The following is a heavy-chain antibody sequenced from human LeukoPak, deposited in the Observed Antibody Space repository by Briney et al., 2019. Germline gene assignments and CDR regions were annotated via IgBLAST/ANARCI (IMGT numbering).Heavy chain of an antibody. J-gene: IGHJ6*03. V-gene: IGHV4-4*07. CDR2: IYTSGST. CDR1: GGSISSYY. CDR3: ARGPGGYSGYDNYYYYMDV. Sequence: SETLSLTCTVSGGSISSYYWSWIRQPAGKGLEWIGRIYTSGSTNYNPSLKSRVTMSVDTSKNQFSLKLSSVTAADTAVYYCARGPGGYSGYDNYYYYMDVWGKGTAVTVSS. D-gene: IGHD5-12*01.